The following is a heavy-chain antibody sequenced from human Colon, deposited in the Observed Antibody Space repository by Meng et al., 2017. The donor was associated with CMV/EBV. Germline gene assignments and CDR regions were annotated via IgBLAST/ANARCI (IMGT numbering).Heavy chain of an antibody. J-gene: IGHJ4*02. CDR1: FTFSSYS. CDR3: AREVPYYYGSGSYYNDY. V-gene: IGHV3-21*01. Sequence: FTFSSYSMNWVRQAPGKGLEWVSSISSSSSYIYYADSVKGRFTISRDNAKNSLYLQMNSLRAEDTAVYYCAREVPYYYGSGSYYNDYWGQGTLVTVSS. D-gene: IGHD3-10*01. CDR2: ISSSSSYI.